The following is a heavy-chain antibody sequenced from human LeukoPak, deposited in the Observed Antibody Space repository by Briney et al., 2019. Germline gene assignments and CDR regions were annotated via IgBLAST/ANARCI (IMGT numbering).Heavy chain of an antibody. D-gene: IGHD5-12*01. V-gene: IGHV4-59*08. CDR3: ARNISGLGLYSHYAYDPAGAFDI. Sequence: SETLSLTCTVSGGSISSYYWSWIRQPPGKGLEWIGYIYYSGSTNYNPSLKSRVTISVDTSKNQFSLKLTSVTAADTAVYYCARNISGLGLYSHYAYDPAGAFDIWGQGTMVTVSS. J-gene: IGHJ3*02. CDR2: IYYSGST. CDR1: GGSISSYY.